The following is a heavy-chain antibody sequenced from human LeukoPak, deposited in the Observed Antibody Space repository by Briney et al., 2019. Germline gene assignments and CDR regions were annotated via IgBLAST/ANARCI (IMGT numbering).Heavy chain of an antibody. CDR2: IYISVST. V-gene: IGHV4-4*07. Sequence: PLGSPCPTSALSVVSPSGDYSSSIPEPAGKRRGWIWRIYISVSTNYNTSLKSRVTMSVDTSNNQFSLKLSSVTAAATAVYYCAGVRVDPVIAEDYNFDYWGQETLVTVSS. CDR3: AGVRVDPVIAEDYNFDY. CDR1: VVSPSGDY. D-gene: IGHD2-21*01. J-gene: IGHJ4*02.